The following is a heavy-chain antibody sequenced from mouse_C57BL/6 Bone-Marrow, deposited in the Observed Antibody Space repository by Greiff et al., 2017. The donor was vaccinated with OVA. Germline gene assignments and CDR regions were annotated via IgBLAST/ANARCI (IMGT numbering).Heavy chain of an antibody. Sequence: EVQLVESGGGLVQSGRSLRLSCATSGFTFSDFYMEWVRQAPGKGLEWIAASRNKANDYTTEYSASVKGRFIVSRDTSQSILYLQMNALRAEDTAIDYCARDATGTAMDYWGQGTSVTVSS. D-gene: IGHD4-1*01. CDR3: ARDATGTAMDY. CDR1: GFTFSDFY. V-gene: IGHV7-1*01. CDR2: SRNKANDYTT. J-gene: IGHJ4*01.